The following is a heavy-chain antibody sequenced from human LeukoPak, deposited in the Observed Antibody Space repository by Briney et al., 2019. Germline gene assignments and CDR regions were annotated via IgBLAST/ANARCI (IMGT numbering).Heavy chain of an antibody. CDR3: ASGSGSYDGVDY. CDR2: IYHSGST. D-gene: IGHD1-26*01. Sequence: PSETLSLTCTVSGYSISSGYYWGWIRQPPGKGLEWIGSIYHSGSTYYNPSLKSRVTISVDTSKNQFSLKLSSVTAADTAVYYCASGSGSYDGVDYWGQGTLVTVSS. V-gene: IGHV4-38-2*02. CDR1: GYSISSGYY. J-gene: IGHJ4*02.